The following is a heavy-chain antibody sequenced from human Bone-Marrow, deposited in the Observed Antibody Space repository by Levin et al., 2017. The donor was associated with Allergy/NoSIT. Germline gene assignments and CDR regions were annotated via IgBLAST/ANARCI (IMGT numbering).Heavy chain of an antibody. CDR3: VKDVYSGWYTLAGPNCDY. J-gene: IGHJ4*02. D-gene: IGHD6-19*01. CDR1: GFTFSSYG. Sequence: GGSLRLSCAASGFTFSSYGMHWVRQAPGKGLEWVAVISYDGSNKYYADSVKGRFTISRDNSKTTLYLQLNSLRAEDTALYSFVKDVYSGWYTLAGPNCDYWGQGTLVTVS. V-gene: IGHV3-30*18. CDR2: ISYDGSNK.